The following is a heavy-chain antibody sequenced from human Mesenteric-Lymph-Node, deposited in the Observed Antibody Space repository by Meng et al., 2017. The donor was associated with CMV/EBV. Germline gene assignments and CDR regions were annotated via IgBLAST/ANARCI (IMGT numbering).Heavy chain of an antibody. V-gene: IGHV3-7*01. CDR2: IKQDGSEK. D-gene: IGHD2-2*01. CDR1: GFTFSSYG. Sequence: GGSLRLSGAASGFTFSSYGMSWVRQAPGKGLEWVANIKQDGSEKYYVDSVKGRFTISRATATNSLYLHMNRLRAADTAVYYCARSVVPAAPLDYWGQGTLVTVSS. CDR3: ARSVVPAAPLDY. J-gene: IGHJ4*02.